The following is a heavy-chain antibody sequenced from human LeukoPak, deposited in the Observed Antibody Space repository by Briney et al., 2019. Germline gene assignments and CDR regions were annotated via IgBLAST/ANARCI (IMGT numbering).Heavy chain of an antibody. CDR3: ATRGSGWYFDY. D-gene: IGHD6-19*01. CDR1: GFTFSSYA. Sequence: GGSLRLSCAASGFTFSSYAMNWVRQAPGKGLEWVSGISGSGATTYYADSVKGRFTISRDNSKNTLYLQMNSLRVEDTAVYYCATRGSGWYFDYRGQGTLVTVSS. V-gene: IGHV3-23*01. CDR2: ISGSGATT. J-gene: IGHJ4*02.